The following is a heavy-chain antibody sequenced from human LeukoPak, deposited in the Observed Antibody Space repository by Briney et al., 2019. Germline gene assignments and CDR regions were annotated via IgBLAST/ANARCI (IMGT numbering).Heavy chain of an antibody. CDR2: IIPTFGTA. CDR1: GGTFSSYA. V-gene: IGHV1-69*13. Sequence: GASVKVSCKVSGGTFSSYAISWVRQAPGQGLEWMGGIIPTFGTANYAQKFQGRVTITADESTSTAYMELSSLRSEDTAVYYCARADYDDAFDIWGQGTMVTVSS. CDR3: ARADYDDAFDI. D-gene: IGHD3-22*01. J-gene: IGHJ3*02.